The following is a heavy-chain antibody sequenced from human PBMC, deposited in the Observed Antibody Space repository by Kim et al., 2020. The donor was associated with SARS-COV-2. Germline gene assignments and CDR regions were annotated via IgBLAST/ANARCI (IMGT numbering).Heavy chain of an antibody. CDR2: IYYTGTT. J-gene: IGHJ4*01. V-gene: IGHV4-39*02. CDR3: ARERTGTVGATSFDT. Sequence: SETLSLTCTVSGGSVSSNTHYWAWIRQPPGKGLEWIGSIYYTGTTYYNPSLKSRFTFSVDTSNNHFSLRLSSVSAADTAVYYCARERTGTVGATSFDTWG. CDR1: GGSVSSNTHY. D-gene: IGHD1-26*01.